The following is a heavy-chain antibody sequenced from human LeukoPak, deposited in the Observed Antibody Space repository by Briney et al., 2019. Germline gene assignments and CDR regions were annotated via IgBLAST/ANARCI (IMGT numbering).Heavy chain of an antibody. CDR2: IYSGGST. CDR3: ARADPQTSYYYYGMDV. CDR1: GFTVSSNY. V-gene: IGHV3-53*04. Sequence: GGSLRLSCAASGFTVSSNYMSWVRQAPGKGLGWVSVIYSGGSTYYADSVKGRFTISRHNSKNTLYLQMNSLRAEDTAVYYCARADPQTSYYYYGMDVWGQGTTVTVSS. J-gene: IGHJ6*02.